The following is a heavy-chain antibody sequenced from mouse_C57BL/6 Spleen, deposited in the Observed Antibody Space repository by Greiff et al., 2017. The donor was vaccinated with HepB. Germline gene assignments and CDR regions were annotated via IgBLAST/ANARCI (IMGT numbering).Heavy chain of an antibody. D-gene: IGHD2-1*01. CDR3: ARSYGNYGYAMDY. CDR1: GYTFTSYW. Sequence: KESCKASGYTFTSYWMHWVKQRPIQGLEWIGNIDPSDSETHYNQKFKDKATLTVDKSSSTAYMQLSSLTSEDSAVYYCARSYGNYGYAMDYWGQGTSVTVSS. CDR2: IDPSDSET. J-gene: IGHJ4*01. V-gene: IGHV1-52*01.